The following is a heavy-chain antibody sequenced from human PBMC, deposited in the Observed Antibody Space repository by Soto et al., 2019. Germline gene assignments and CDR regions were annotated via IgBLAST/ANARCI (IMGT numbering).Heavy chain of an antibody. J-gene: IGHJ5*02. V-gene: IGHV4-61*01. Sequence: SETLSLTCTVSGGSVSSGSYYWSWIRQPPGKGLEWIGYIYYSGSTNYNPSLKSRVTISVDTSKNQFSLKLSSVTAADTAVYYCARYRLDRIVVVPAKVKRGLDPWGQGTLVTVSS. CDR1: GGSVSSGSYY. CDR2: IYYSGST. CDR3: ARYRLDRIVVVPAKVKRGLDP. D-gene: IGHD2-2*01.